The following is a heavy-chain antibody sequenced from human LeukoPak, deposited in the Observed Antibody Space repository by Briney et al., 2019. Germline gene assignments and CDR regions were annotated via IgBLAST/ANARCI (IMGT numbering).Heavy chain of an antibody. Sequence: PGGSLRLSCAASGFTFSGSGMDWVRQAPGKGLEWVANIKEDGSEEYYVDSVKGRFTISRDNAKNSLYLQMNSLRAEDTAVYYCAKNSGWFRFDYWGQGTLVTVSS. V-gene: IGHV3-7*03. J-gene: IGHJ4*02. CDR2: IKEDGSEE. CDR1: GFTFSGSG. D-gene: IGHD6-13*01. CDR3: AKNSGWFRFDY.